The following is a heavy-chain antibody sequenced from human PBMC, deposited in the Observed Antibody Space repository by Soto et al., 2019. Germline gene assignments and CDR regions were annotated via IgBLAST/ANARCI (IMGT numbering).Heavy chain of an antibody. Sequence: EVKLVESGGGWVQPGRSLRLSCAASGFSFDDYAMHWVRQLPGKGLEWVAGIGSRSFTLGYANSVKGRFTISRDNAQNFLYLQMDDLRAEDSALYFCAKDRLASSRGRFDVWGQGTLVTVSS. D-gene: IGHD2-21*01. CDR3: AKDRLASSRGRFDV. CDR1: GFSFDDYA. J-gene: IGHJ4*02. CDR2: IGSRSFTL. V-gene: IGHV3-9*01.